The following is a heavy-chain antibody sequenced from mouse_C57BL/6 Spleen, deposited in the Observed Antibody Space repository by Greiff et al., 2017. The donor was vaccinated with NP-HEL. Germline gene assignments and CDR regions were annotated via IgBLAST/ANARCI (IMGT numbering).Heavy chain of an antibody. CDR2: ISNGGGST. Sequence: DVKLVESGGGLVQPGGSLKLSCAASGFTFSDYYMYWVRQTPEKRLEWVAYISNGGGSTYYPDTVKGRFTISRDNAKNTLYLQMSRLKSEDTAMYYCARQHYYGSSHWYFDVWGTGTTVTVSS. J-gene: IGHJ1*03. V-gene: IGHV5-12*01. CDR3: ARQHYYGSSHWYFDV. CDR1: GFTFSDYY. D-gene: IGHD1-1*01.